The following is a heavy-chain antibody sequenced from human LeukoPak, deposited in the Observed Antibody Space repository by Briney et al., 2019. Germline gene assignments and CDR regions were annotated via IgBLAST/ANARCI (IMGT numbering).Heavy chain of an antibody. Sequence: GASVKVSCKASGGTFSSYAISWVRQAPGQGLEWMGGIIPIFGTANYAQKFQGRVTITADESTSTAYMELSSVRSDDTAVYYCAREEPAAINWFDPWGQGTLVTVSS. D-gene: IGHD2-2*02. J-gene: IGHJ5*02. CDR1: GGTFSSYA. CDR2: IIPIFGTA. V-gene: IGHV1-69*13. CDR3: AREEPAAINWFDP.